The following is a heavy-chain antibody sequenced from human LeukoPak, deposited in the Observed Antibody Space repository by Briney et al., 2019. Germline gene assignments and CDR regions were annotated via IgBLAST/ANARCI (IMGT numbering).Heavy chain of an antibody. CDR2: INPNSGGT. V-gene: IGHV1-2*06. Sequence: ASVKVSCKASGYTFTGYYMHWVRQAPGPGLEWMGRINPNSGGTNYAQKFQGRVTMTRDTSISTAYMELSRLRSDDTAVYYCARQATVTDAFDIWGQGTMVTVSS. J-gene: IGHJ3*02. CDR3: ARQATVTDAFDI. CDR1: GYTFTGYY. D-gene: IGHD4-17*01.